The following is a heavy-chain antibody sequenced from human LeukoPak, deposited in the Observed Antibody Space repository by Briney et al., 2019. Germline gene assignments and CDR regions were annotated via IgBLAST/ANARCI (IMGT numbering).Heavy chain of an antibody. CDR2: ISGSGGST. CDR1: GFTFSSYA. Sequence: PGGSLRLSCAASGFTFSSYAMSWVRQAPGKGLEWVSAISGSGGSTYYADSVKGRFTISRDNSKNTLLYLQMDSLRAEDTAVYYCAKDRECSSTSCQGVVDYWGQGTLVTVSS. J-gene: IGHJ4*02. D-gene: IGHD2-2*01. V-gene: IGHV3-23*01. CDR3: AKDRECSSTSCQGVVDY.